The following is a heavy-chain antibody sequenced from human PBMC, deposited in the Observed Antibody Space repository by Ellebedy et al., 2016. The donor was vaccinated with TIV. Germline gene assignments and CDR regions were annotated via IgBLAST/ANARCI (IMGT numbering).Heavy chain of an antibody. CDR3: ARERRYCGNECYLYYYYGMDV. D-gene: IGHD2-21*01. V-gene: IGHV3-66*01. CDR1: GFNVRTNY. J-gene: IGHJ6*02. CDR2: LNSGGAT. Sequence: GGSLRLSCAVSGFNVRTNYMTWVRQAPGRGLEWVSILNSGGATDYADSVKGRFIISRDDVKHTLHLQMYRLRAEDTAVYYCARERRYCGNECYLYYYYGMDVWGQGTTVTVAS.